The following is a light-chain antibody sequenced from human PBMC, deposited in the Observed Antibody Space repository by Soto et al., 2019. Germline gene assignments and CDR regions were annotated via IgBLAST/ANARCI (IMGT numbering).Light chain of an antibody. Sequence: QSVLTQPASVSGSPGQSITISCTGASTDIGRYDLVAWYQQDPGKAPKLMIYEVNKRPSGVSDRFSGSKSGNTASLTISGLQAEDEADYFCSSHAGRGSILFGGGTTLTVL. CDR2: EVN. CDR1: STDIGRYDL. J-gene: IGLJ2*01. CDR3: SSHAGRGSIL. V-gene: IGLV2-23*01.